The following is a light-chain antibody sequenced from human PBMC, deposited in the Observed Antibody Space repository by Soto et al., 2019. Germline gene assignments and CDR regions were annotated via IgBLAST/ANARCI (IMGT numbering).Light chain of an antibody. V-gene: IGLV1-40*01. CDR2: ANT. J-gene: IGLJ1*01. CDR3: QSYSSSLGGYV. Sequence: QSVLTQPPSVSGAQGQRVTISCTGSSSNIGATYDVHWYQQLPGAAPKLLIYANTIRPSAVPYRLSGSKSGTSASLDITRLKSEDEADYYFQSYSSSLGGYVFGAGTKVTAL. CDR1: SSNIGATYD.